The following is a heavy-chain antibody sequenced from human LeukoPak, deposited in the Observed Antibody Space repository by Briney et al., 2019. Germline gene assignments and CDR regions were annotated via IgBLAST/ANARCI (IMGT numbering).Heavy chain of an antibody. Sequence: GASVKVSCKASGYTFTNFAMNWVRQAPGQGLEWMGCINTNTGNATYAQGFTGRFVFSLDPSVSTAYLQISSLKAEDTAVYYCARGARHLHAAYYYMDVWGKGTTVTVSS. CDR1: GYTFTNFA. D-gene: IGHD1-26*01. V-gene: IGHV7-4-1*02. J-gene: IGHJ6*03. CDR2: INTNTGNA. CDR3: ARGARHLHAAYYYMDV.